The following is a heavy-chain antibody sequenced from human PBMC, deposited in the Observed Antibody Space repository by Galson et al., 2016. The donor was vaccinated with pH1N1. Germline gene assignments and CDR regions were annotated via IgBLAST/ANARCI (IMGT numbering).Heavy chain of an antibody. CDR3: ARTTYGDYSGLFDP. J-gene: IGHJ5*02. Sequence: PALVKPPQTLTLTCTFSGFSLRTSGMCVSWIRQPPGKALEWLALIDWDDDKYYSTSLKTRLTISKDTSKNQVVLTMTNMDPVDTATYYCARTTYGDYSGLFDPWGQGTLVTVSS. V-gene: IGHV2-70*01. CDR1: GFSLRTSGMC. D-gene: IGHD4-17*01. CDR2: IDWDDDK.